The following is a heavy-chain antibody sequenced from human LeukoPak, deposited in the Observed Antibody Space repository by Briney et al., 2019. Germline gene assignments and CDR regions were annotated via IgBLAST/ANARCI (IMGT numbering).Heavy chain of an antibody. J-gene: IGHJ4*02. D-gene: IGHD3-10*01. CDR3: ARWVRGYFDY. V-gene: IGHV4-34*01. Sequence: SETLSLTCAVYGGSFSGYYWSWIRQPPGKGLEWIGEINHSGSTNYNPPLKSRVTISVDTSKKQFSLKLSSVTAAYTAVYYCARWVRGYFDYWGQGTLVTVSS. CDR2: INHSGST. CDR1: GGSFSGYY.